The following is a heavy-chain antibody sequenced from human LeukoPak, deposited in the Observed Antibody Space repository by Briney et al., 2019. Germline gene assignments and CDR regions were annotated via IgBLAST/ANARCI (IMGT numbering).Heavy chain of an antibody. V-gene: IGHV4-59*01. D-gene: IGHD4-17*01. CDR1: GGSISSFY. CDR3: AKYPTMTTVTIEIDY. CDR2: IYSSGNT. J-gene: IGHJ4*02. Sequence: PSETLSLTCTVSGGSISSFYWSWIRQPPGKGLEWIGYIYSSGNTNYNPSLKSRVTMSVDTSKNQFSLKLSSVIAADTAVYYCAKYPTMTTVTIEIDYWGQGTLVTVSS.